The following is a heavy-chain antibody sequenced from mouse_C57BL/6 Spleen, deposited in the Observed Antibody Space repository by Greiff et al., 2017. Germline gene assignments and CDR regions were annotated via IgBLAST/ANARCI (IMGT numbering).Heavy chain of an antibody. V-gene: IGHV5-9*01. CDR2: ISGGGGNT. D-gene: IGHD2-5*01. CDR1: GFTFSSYT. J-gene: IGHJ2*01. CDR3: ARQDYSNYDFDY. Sequence: DVMLVESGGGLVKPGGSLKLSCAASGFTFSSYTMSWVRQTPEKRLEWVATISGGGGNTYYPDSVKGRFTISRDNAKNTLYLQMSSLRSEDTALYYCARQDYSNYDFDYWGQGTTLTVSS.